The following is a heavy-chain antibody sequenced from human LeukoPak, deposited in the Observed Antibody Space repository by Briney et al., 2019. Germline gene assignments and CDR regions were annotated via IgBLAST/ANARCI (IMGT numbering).Heavy chain of an antibody. J-gene: IGHJ4*02. Sequence: SETLSLTCAVSGYSLSSDYHWGWIRPPPGKGLEWIGAMHHSGSTYYNPSLKSRVTISVDTSKNQVSLKLNSVTAADTAVYYCARDRSYYTFDYWGQGTLVTVSA. CDR2: MHHSGST. CDR3: ARDRSYYTFDY. D-gene: IGHD3-10*01. CDR1: GYSLSSDYH. V-gene: IGHV4-38-2*02.